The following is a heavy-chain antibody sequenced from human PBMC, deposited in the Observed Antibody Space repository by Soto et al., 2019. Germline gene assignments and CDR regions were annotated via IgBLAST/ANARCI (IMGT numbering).Heavy chain of an antibody. Sequence: SDTLCLTCTVSGGSVSSGSYYWSWIRQPPGMGLEWIGYIYYSGSTNYNPSLKSRVTISVDTSKNQFSLKLSSVTAADTAVYYCARVTGYYDSSGQQVDYWGQGTLVTVSS. D-gene: IGHD3-22*01. CDR1: GGSVSSGSYY. V-gene: IGHV4-61*01. J-gene: IGHJ4*02. CDR2: IYYSGST. CDR3: ARVTGYYDSSGQQVDY.